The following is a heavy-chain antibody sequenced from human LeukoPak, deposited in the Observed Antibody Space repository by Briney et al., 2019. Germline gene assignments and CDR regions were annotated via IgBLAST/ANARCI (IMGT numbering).Heavy chain of an antibody. V-gene: IGHV1-69*05. J-gene: IGHJ1*01. Sequence: GASVKVSCKASGGTFSSYAISWVRQAPGQGLEWMGGIIPIFGTANYAQKFQGRVTITTDESTSTAYMELSSLRSEDTAVYYCASTNTYSSSWEEYFQHWGQGTLVTVSS. CDR1: GGTFSSYA. CDR2: IIPIFGTA. CDR3: ASTNTYSSSWEEYFQH. D-gene: IGHD6-13*01.